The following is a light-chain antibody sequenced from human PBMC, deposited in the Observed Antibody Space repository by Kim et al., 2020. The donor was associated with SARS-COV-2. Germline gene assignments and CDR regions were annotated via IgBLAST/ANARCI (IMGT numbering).Light chain of an antibody. CDR3: AAWDDSLSAHVV. CDR1: SSNIGSNY. V-gene: IGLV1-47*01. CDR2: RNN. J-gene: IGLJ2*01. Sequence: QSVLTQPPSASGTPGQRVTISCSGSSSNIGSNYVYWYQQLPGTAPKLLIYRNNQRPSGVPDRFSGSKSGTSASLAISGLRSEAEADYYCAAWDDSLSAHVVFGGGTQLTVL.